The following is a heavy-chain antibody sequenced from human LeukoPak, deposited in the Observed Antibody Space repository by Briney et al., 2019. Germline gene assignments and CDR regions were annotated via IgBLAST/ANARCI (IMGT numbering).Heavy chain of an antibody. D-gene: IGHD5-24*01. CDR3: ARWSMATNGYYFDY. Sequence: PGGSLRLSCEASGFTFTTYSMTWVRQAPGKGLEWLSSISNSSNYIYYADSVKGRFTISRDNAKSSLYLQMDSLRAEDTAVYYCARWSMATNGYYFDYWGQGTLVSVSS. V-gene: IGHV3-21*01. J-gene: IGHJ4*02. CDR1: GFTFTTYS. CDR2: ISNSSNYI.